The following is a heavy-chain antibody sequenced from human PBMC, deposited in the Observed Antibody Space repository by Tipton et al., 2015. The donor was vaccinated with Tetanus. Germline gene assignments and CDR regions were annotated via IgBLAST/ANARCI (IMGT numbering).Heavy chain of an antibody. CDR3: ASWDSRHGSGNYYFKY. CDR1: GHSFTKYW. J-gene: IGHJ4*02. D-gene: IGHD3-10*01. Sequence: QLVQSGAEVKKPGESLKISCKGSGHSFTKYWIAWVRQLPGKGLEWMGLIYPDDSDTRYSPSFQGQVTISADRPLRTAYLQWSSLKASDTAMYYCASWDSRHGSGNYYFKYWGQGTLVTVSS. CDR2: IYPDDSDT. V-gene: IGHV5-51*01.